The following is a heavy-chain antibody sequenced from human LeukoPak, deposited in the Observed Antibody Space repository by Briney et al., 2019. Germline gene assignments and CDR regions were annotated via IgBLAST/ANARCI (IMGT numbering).Heavy chain of an antibody. CDR3: ARVSQQWLFNWFDP. V-gene: IGHV4-59*01. Sequence: PSETLSLTCTVSGGSISSYYWSWIRQPPGKGLEWIGYIYYSGSTNYNPSLESRVTISVDTSKNQFSLKLSSVTAADTAVYYCARVSQQWLFNWFDPWGQGTLVTVSS. CDR1: GGSISSYY. CDR2: IYYSGST. J-gene: IGHJ5*02. D-gene: IGHD6-19*01.